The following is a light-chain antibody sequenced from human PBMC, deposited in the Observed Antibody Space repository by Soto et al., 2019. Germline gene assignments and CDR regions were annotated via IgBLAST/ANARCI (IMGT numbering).Light chain of an antibody. CDR1: QSIRSW. CDR2: ETS. V-gene: IGKV1-5*03. J-gene: IGKJ1*01. CDR3: QQYNSYSWT. Sequence: DIQMTQSPSTLSASVGDRVTMTCRASQSIRSWLAWYQQKPGKAPKLLIYETSSLESGVPSRFGGSGSGTEFTLTISSLQPDDFAIYYCQQYNSYSWTFGQGTKVDNK.